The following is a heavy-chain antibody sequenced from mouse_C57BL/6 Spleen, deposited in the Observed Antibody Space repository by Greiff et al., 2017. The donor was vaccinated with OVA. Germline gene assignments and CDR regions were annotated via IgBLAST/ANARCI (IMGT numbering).Heavy chain of an antibody. D-gene: IGHD2-4*01. CDR2: IDPSDSYT. V-gene: IGHV1-69*01. CDR1: GYTFTSYW. J-gene: IGHJ2*01. Sequence: QVQLQQPGAELVMPGASVKLSCKASGYTFTSYWMHWVKQRPGQGLEWIGEIDPSDSYTIYNQKFKGKSTLTVDKSSSTAYMQLSSLTSEDSAVYYCFIYYDYDKGFDYWGQGTTLTVSS. CDR3: FIYYDYDKGFDY.